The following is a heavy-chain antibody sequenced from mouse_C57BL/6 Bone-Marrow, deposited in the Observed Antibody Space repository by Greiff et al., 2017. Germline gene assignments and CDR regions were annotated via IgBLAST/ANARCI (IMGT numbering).Heavy chain of an antibody. CDR3: ARGSGYVWFAY. CDR2: IYPSDSET. CDR1: GYTFTSYW. V-gene: IGHV1-61*01. Sequence: VQLQQPGAELVRPGSSVKLSCKASGYTFTSYWMDWVKQRPGQGLEWIGNIYPSDSETHYNQKFKDKATLTVDKSSSTAYMQLSSLTSEDSAVYYCARGSGYVWFAYWGQGTLVTVSA. D-gene: IGHD3-2*02. J-gene: IGHJ3*01.